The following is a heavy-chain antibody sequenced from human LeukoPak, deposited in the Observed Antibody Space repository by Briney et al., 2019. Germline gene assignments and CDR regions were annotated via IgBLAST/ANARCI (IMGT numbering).Heavy chain of an antibody. Sequence: ASVKVSCKASGYTFTGYYMHWVRQAPGQGLEWMGWLNPNSGGTNYAQQFQGRVTMTRDTSINTAYMELSSLRSDDAAVYYCARDSIVGATLDYWGQGTLVTVSS. CDR1: GYTFTGYY. CDR2: LNPNSGGT. J-gene: IGHJ4*02. CDR3: ARDSIVGATLDY. D-gene: IGHD1-26*01. V-gene: IGHV1-2*02.